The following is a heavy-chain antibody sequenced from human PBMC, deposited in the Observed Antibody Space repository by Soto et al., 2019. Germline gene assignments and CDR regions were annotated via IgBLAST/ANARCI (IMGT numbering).Heavy chain of an antibody. CDR2: IYSGGST. V-gene: IGHV3-53*01. CDR1: GFTVSSNY. CDR3: ARAQMGYDGFPDYYYYYGMDV. D-gene: IGHD5-12*01. J-gene: IGHJ6*02. Sequence: VGSLRLSCAASGFTVSSNYMSWVRQAPGKGLEWVSVIYSGGSTYYADSVKGRFTISRDNSKNTLYLQMNSLRAEDTAVYYCARAQMGYDGFPDYYYYYGMDVWGQGTTVTVSS.